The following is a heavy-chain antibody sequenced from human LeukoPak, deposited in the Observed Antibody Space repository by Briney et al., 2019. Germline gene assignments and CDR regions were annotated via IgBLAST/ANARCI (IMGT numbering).Heavy chain of an antibody. CDR3: AGSLIMYNWNDGSEAFYI. D-gene: IGHD1-1*01. CDR2: IYTSDCNT. J-gene: IGHJ3*02. V-gene: IGHV5-51*01. Sequence: GGSLKISCKASGYSFTSYWISWVRQMPGKGLEWMGFIYTSDCNTRYNPSFQDQFTISADNSNNTAYLQWSSLKAADTAADYCAGSLIMYNWNDGSEAFYIWGEGRMVTVSS. CDR1: GYSFTSYW.